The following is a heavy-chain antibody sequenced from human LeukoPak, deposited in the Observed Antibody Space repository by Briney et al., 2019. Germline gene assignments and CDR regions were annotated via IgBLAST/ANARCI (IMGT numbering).Heavy chain of an antibody. CDR2: TYYRSKWYN. Sequence: SQTPSLTFAISGDSVSSNSAAWNWIRQSPSRGLEWLGRTYYRSKWYNDYAVSVKSRITINPDTSKNQFSLQLNSVTPEDTAVYYCAREVVSRISSWYFFDYWGQGTLVTVSS. CDR1: GDSVSSNSAA. V-gene: IGHV6-1*01. CDR3: AREVVSRISSWYFFDY. D-gene: IGHD6-13*01. J-gene: IGHJ4*02.